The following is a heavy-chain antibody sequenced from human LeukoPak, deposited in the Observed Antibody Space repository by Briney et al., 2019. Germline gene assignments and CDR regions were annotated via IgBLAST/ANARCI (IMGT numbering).Heavy chain of an antibody. D-gene: IGHD3-10*01. CDR1: GFTFSSYG. V-gene: IGHV3-30*02. CDR3: ATRITMVRGAPNAFDI. CDR2: IRYDGSNK. J-gene: IGHJ3*02. Sequence: GGSLRLSCAASGFTFSSYGMHWVRQAPGKGLEWVAFIRYDGSNKYYADSVKGRFTISRDNAKNSLYLQMNSLRAEDTAVYYCATRITMVRGAPNAFDIWGQGTMVTVSS.